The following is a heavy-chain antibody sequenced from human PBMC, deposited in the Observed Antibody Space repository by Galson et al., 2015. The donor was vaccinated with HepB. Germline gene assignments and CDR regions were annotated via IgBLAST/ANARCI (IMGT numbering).Heavy chain of an antibody. J-gene: IGHJ4*02. V-gene: IGHV5-51*01. Sequence: QSGAEVKKPGESLKISCKGSGYSFTSYWIGWVRQMPGKGLEWMGIIYPGDSDTRYSPSFQGQVTISADKSISTAYLQWSSPKASDTAMYYCARGRPDSSGWTYFDYWGQGTLVTVSS. D-gene: IGHD6-19*01. CDR3: ARGRPDSSGWTYFDY. CDR2: IYPGDSDT. CDR1: GYSFTSYW.